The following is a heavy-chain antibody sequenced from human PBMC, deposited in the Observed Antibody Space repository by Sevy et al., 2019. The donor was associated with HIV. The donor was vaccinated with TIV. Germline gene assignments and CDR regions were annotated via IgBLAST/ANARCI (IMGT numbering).Heavy chain of an antibody. CDR3: ARGSASYDF. Sequence: GESLKISCKVSGYNFTRYWIGWVRQMPGKGLEWLGTFHPGDSESSYSPSFQGQVTISADKSITTAFLRWSGLKASDTAMYYGARGSASYDFWGQGTLVTVSS. CDR1: GYNFTRYW. CDR2: FHPGDSES. J-gene: IGHJ4*02. V-gene: IGHV5-51*01. D-gene: IGHD3-10*01.